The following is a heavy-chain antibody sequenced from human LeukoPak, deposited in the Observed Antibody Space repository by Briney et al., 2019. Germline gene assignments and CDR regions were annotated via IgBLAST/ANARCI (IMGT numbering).Heavy chain of an antibody. CDR3: ARDPGYSGIDY. V-gene: IGHV4-61*08. D-gene: IGHD5-12*01. Sequence: PSETLSLTCTVSGGSISGGGYYWSWIRQHPGKGLEWIGYIYYSGSTNYNPSLKSRATMSLDTSKNQFSLNLNSVTAADTAVYYCARDPGYSGIDYWGQGTLVTVSS. CDR2: IYYSGST. CDR1: GGSISGGGYY. J-gene: IGHJ4*02.